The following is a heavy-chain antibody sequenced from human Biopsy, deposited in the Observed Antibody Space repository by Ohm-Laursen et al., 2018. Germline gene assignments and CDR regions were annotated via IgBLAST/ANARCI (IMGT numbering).Heavy chain of an antibody. J-gene: IGHJ2*01. CDR3: ARTPGKAVAGRFLDL. Sequence: TLCLTCSVSGGSTNDYFWSWIRQPAGETLEWIGRIYSSRGSSYNPSLKSRISMSMDTSNNQFSLTLTSVTAADTAVYYCARTPGKAVAGRFLDLWGRGTLVTVSS. CDR1: GGSTNDYF. V-gene: IGHV4-4*07. CDR2: IYSSRGS. D-gene: IGHD6-19*01.